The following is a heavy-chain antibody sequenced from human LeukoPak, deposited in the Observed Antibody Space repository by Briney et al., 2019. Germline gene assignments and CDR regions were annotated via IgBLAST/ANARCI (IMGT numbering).Heavy chain of an antibody. J-gene: IGHJ4*02. CDR2: ILSDGSIK. V-gene: IGHV3-30*03. CDR3: ARATEGLDY. CDR1: GFTFSSSD. Sequence: GRSPRLSCAASGFTFSSSDLQWVRHAPGKGLEWVAVILSDGSIKYYADSVKGRFTISRDNSENTLYLQMNSLRAEDTAVYYCARATEGLDYWGQGTLVTVSS.